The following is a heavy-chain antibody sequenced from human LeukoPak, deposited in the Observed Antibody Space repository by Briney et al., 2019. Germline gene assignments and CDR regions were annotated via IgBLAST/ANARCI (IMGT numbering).Heavy chain of an antibody. V-gene: IGHV1-69*01. CDR1: GGTFSSYA. D-gene: IGHD2-2*02. CDR3: ARTKCSSTSCYTFGSWFDP. J-gene: IGHJ5*02. Sequence: ASVKVSCKASGGTFSSYAISWVRQAPGQGLGWMGGIIPIFGTANYAQKFQGRVTITADESTSTAYMELSSLRSEDTAVYYCARTKCSSTSCYTFGSWFDPWGQGTLVTVSS. CDR2: IIPIFGTA.